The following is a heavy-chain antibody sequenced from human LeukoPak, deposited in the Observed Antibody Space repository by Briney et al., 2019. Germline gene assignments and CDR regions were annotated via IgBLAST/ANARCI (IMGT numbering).Heavy chain of an antibody. CDR1: GFTFSSYG. CDR3: AESLITAGGALSD. J-gene: IGHJ4*02. D-gene: IGHD3-16*01. CDR2: ISYDGSNK. V-gene: IGHV3-30*18. Sequence: GRSLRLSCAASGFTFSSYGMHWVRQAPGKGLEWVAVISYDGSNKYYADSVKGRFTISRDNSKNTLYLQMNSLRAEDTAVYYCAESLITAGGALSDWGQGTLVTVSS.